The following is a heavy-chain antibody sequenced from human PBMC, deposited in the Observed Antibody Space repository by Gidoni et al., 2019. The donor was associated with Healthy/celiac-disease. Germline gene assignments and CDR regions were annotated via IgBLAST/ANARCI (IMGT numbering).Heavy chain of an antibody. V-gene: IGHV3-30*04. Sequence: QVQLVESGGGVVQPGRSLRLSCAATGFTFGSDAMPWVGQAQGKGLGWVAVISYDGSNKYYADSVKGRFTISRDNSKNTLYLQMNSLRAEDTAVYYCARDRDCSSTSCYEDGGYYYYYGMDVWGQGTTVTVSS. CDR1: GFTFGSDA. D-gene: IGHD2-2*01. J-gene: IGHJ6*02. CDR2: ISYDGSNK. CDR3: ARDRDCSSTSCYEDGGYYYYYGMDV.